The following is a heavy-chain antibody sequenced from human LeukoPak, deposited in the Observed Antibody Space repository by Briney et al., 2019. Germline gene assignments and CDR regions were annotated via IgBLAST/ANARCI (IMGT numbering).Heavy chain of an antibody. Sequence: ASVKVSSKVSGYNLTELSMHWVRQAPGKGLEWMGGFDPGDGAIVYAQRFQGRVTMTEDTSTDTAYMELSSLKSEDTAVYYCAAGGFYDLLPYWGQGTLVTVSS. CDR3: AAGGFYDLLPY. V-gene: IGHV1-24*01. CDR2: FDPGDGAI. D-gene: IGHD3-9*01. J-gene: IGHJ4*02. CDR1: GYNLTELS.